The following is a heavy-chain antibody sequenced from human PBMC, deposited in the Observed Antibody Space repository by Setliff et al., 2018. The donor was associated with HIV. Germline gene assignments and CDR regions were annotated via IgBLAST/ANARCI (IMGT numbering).Heavy chain of an antibody. CDR3: ARRGRHAAPGITYYLDY. Sequence: ASVKVSCKASGYTFTSYDINWVRQAAGHGLEWMGWMTPYSGNTGYAQKFQGRVSMTRNTSISTAYMELSSLRSEDTAVYYCARRGRHAAPGITYYLDYWGQGTLVTVSS. D-gene: IGHD6-13*01. V-gene: IGHV1-8*02. J-gene: IGHJ4*02. CDR2: MTPYSGNT. CDR1: GYTFTSYD.